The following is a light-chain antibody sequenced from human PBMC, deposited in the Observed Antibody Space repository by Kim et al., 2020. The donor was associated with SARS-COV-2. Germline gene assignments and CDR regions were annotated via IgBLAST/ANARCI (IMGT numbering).Light chain of an antibody. CDR2: DSS. J-gene: IGKJ2*01. V-gene: IGKV3-20*01. CDR1: QSVSRSL. CDR3: QQYASAPYT. Sequence: LSPGERATLSCRASQSVSRSLLAWYQQKTGQTPRLLIYDSSARAAGTPDRFSGSGSGTDFTLTISGVEPEDFAVYYCQQYASAPYTFGQGTKVDIK.